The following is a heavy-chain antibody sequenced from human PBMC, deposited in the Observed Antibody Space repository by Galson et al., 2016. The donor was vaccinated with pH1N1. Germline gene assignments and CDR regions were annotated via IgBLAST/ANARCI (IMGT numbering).Heavy chain of an antibody. CDR3: ARRSTELGLDY. CDR2: IYPGDSET. D-gene: IGHD2/OR15-2a*01. J-gene: IGHJ4*02. Sequence: QSGAEVKKPGESLKISCQASGSTFTTYWIGWVRQMPGKGPEWMGIIYPGDSETKYSPSFEGQVTFSVDKSKNTAYLHWSSLKASDTAIYYCARRSTELGLDYWGQGVLVTVSS. CDR1: GSTFTTYW. V-gene: IGHV5-51*03.